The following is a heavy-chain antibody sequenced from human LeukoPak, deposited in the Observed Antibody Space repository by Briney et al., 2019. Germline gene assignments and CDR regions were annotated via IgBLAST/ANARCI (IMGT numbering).Heavy chain of an antibody. J-gene: IGHJ4*02. V-gene: IGHV3-33*01. CDR3: ARVALGNYYDSSGYRGYFDY. CDR1: GFTFSSYG. Sequence: GGSLRLSCAASGFTFSSYGMHWVRQAPGKGLEWVAVIWYDGSNKYYADSVKGRFTISRDNAKNSLYLQMNSLRAEDTAVYYCARVALGNYYDSSGYRGYFDYWGQGTLVTVSS. D-gene: IGHD3-22*01. CDR2: IWYDGSNK.